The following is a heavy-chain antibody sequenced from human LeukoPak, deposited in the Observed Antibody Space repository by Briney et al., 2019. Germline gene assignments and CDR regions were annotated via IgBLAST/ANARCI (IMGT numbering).Heavy chain of an antibody. CDR2: ISVSGGST. CDR1: GFTFSSYA. J-gene: IGHJ4*02. D-gene: IGHD2-2*01. CDR3: AKSPGGVVSTSFDN. V-gene: IGHV3-23*01. Sequence: GGSLRLSCAASGFTFSSYAMSWVRQAPGKGLEWVSVISVSGGSTYYADSVKGRFTISRDNSKNTLYLQMNSLRAEDTAVYYCAKSPGGVVSTSFDNWGQGTLVTVSS.